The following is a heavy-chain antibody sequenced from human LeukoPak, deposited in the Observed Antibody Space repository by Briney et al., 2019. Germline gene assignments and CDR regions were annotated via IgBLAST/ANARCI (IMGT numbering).Heavy chain of an antibody. J-gene: IGHJ4*02. V-gene: IGHV3-74*01. CDR1: GSTFSDYW. CDR2: INPDGSSV. CDR3: HCLWPSPV. D-gene: IGHD2-21*01. Sequence: QPGGSLRLSCGASGSTFSDYWMHWVRQAPGKGLVWVARINPDGSSVSYADSVKGRFTISRDNAKNTLYLQMNSLRAEDTAVYYCHCLWPSPVWGQGTLVTVSS.